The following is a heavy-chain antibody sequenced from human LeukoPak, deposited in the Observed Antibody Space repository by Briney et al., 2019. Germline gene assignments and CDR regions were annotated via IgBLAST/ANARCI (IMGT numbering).Heavy chain of an antibody. CDR2: ISYSGTT. D-gene: IGHD4/OR15-4a*01. Sequence: PSETLSLTCTVSGGSISSNSYYWGWIRQPPGKGLEWIGSISYSGTTYYSPSLKSRVTISVDTSKNQFSLRLSSVTAADTAVYYCARLTKGQLTWFDPWGQGTLVTVSS. CDR1: GGSISSNSYY. J-gene: IGHJ5*02. CDR3: ARLTKGQLTWFDP. V-gene: IGHV4-39*07.